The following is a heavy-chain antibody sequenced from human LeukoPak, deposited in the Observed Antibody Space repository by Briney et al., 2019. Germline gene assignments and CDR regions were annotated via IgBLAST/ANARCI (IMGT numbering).Heavy chain of an antibody. CDR3: ARDSSMLRGPLVIYYFDF. Sequence: GGSLRLSCAASGFTFSSNWMHWVRQAPGKGLVWVSRINSDGSRTSYADSVKGRFTISRDNAKNTLYLQMNSLRAEDTAVYYCARDSSMLRGPLVIYYFDFWGQGTLVTVSS. J-gene: IGHJ4*02. CDR1: GFTFSSNW. CDR2: INSDGSRT. V-gene: IGHV3-74*01. D-gene: IGHD3-10*01.